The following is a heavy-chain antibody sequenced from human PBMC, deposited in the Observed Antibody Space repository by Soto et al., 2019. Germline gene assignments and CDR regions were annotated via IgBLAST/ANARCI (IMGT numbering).Heavy chain of an antibody. CDR2: INYSGSNI. Sequence: GGSLRLSCAGSGFTFRNSEMFWVRQAPGKGLEWVSKINYSGSNIYYSKSVKGRFTLSRDNAKNSLYLQMNSLTDEDTAIYFCASEALCGADCYFFEYWGPGTLVTVSS. J-gene: IGHJ4*02. D-gene: IGHD2-21*02. CDR3: ASEALCGADCYFFEY. CDR1: GFTFRNSE. V-gene: IGHV3-48*03.